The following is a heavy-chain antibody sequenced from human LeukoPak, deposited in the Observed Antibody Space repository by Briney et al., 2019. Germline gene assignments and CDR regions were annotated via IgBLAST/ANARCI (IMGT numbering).Heavy chain of an antibody. J-gene: IGHJ3*02. V-gene: IGHV3-7*01. D-gene: IGHD5/OR15-5a*01. CDR3: ARGRVSIDVYDAFDI. CDR1: GFTFGDTW. CDR2: IKQDGSEK. Sequence: PGGSLRLSCAASGFTFGDTWMNWVRQVPGQGLEWVANIKQDGSEKFYVASVKGRFTISRDNGKSSLYLQMNSLRDEDTAVYYCARGRVSIDVYDAFDIWGQGTMVTVSS.